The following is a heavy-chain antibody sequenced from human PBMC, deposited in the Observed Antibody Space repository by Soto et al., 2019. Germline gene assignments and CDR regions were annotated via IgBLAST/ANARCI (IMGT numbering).Heavy chain of an antibody. CDR1: GGYFSSHA. D-gene: IGHD3-3*01. J-gene: IGHJ4*02. CDR3: AREEC. CDR2: IIPLFGTP. V-gene: IGHV1-69*12. Sequence: QVQLVQSGAEMKKPGSSVKVSCKASGGYFSSHAITWVRQAPGQGFEWMGGIIPLFGTPNYAQKLQGRVTIIADESTSTVYMELSSLRPEETAVYDCAREECWGQGTLVRVSS.